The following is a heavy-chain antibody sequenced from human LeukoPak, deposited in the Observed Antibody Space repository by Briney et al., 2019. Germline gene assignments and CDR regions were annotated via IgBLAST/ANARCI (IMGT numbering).Heavy chain of an antibody. J-gene: IGHJ4*02. Sequence: GGSLRLSCAASGFTFSSYEMNWVRQAPGKGLEWVSYISSGSSTIYYADSVKGRFTISRDNAKNSLYLQMNSLRAEDTAVYYCARDRSIAAAGTPFDYWGQGTLVTVSS. CDR2: ISSGSSTI. CDR3: ARDRSIAAAGTPFDY. D-gene: IGHD6-13*01. CDR1: GFTFSSYE. V-gene: IGHV3-48*03.